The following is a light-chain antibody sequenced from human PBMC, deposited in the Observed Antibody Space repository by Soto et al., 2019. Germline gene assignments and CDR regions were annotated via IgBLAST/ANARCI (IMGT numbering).Light chain of an antibody. CDR3: AAWDDNLEGVL. CDR1: TSNIGSNT. V-gene: IGLV1-44*01. CDR2: SNS. Sequence: QSVLTQPPSVSETPGQRVVLSCSGSTSNIGSNTLNWYQQLPGTAPKAVIYSNSLRPSGVPDRFSGSKSGTSASLAISGLQSEDEGEYYCAAWDDNLEGVLFGGGTKLTVL. J-gene: IGLJ2*01.